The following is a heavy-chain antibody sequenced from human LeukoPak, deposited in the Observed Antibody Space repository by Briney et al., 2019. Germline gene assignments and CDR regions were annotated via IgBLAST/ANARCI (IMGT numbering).Heavy chain of an antibody. V-gene: IGHV4-59*08. J-gene: IGHJ4*02. Sequence: PSETLSLTCTVSGASISDDYWSWIRQPPGKRLEGIAYMYYSGIPNYSRSLKSRVTMSADKSNNQVSLTLTSVTAADTAVYYCASHHGRGETFDYWGRGTLVTVSS. CDR2: MYYSGIP. CDR3: ASHHGRGETFDY. D-gene: IGHD3-10*01. CDR1: GASISDDY.